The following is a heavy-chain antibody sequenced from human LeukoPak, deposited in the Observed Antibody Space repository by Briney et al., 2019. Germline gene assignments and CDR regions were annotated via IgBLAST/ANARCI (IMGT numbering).Heavy chain of an antibody. Sequence: SETLSLTCTVSGGSVNSGSYYWNWIRQPPGKGLEWIGYIYYSGSTNYNPSLKGRVTTSVDTSKNQFSLKLSSVTAADTAVYYCARAAYSGSYHSDYWGQGTLVTVSS. CDR1: GGSVNSGSYY. J-gene: IGHJ4*02. CDR3: ARAAYSGSYHSDY. CDR2: IYYSGST. D-gene: IGHD1-26*01. V-gene: IGHV4-61*01.